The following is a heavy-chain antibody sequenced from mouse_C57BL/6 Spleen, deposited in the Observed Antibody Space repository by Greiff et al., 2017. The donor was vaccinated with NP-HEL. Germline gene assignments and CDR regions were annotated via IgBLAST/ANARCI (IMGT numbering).Heavy chain of an antibody. CDR2: ISDGGSYT. V-gene: IGHV5-4*01. CDR1: GFTFSSYA. J-gene: IGHJ2*01. D-gene: IGHD1-1*01. CDR3: ARDFYYGSSLDY. Sequence: VQLKESGGGLVKPGGSLKLSCAASGFTFSSYAMSWVRQTPEKRLEWVATISDGGSYTYYPDNVKGRFTISRDNAKNNLYLQMSHLKSEDTAMYYCARDFYYGSSLDYWGQGTTLTVSS.